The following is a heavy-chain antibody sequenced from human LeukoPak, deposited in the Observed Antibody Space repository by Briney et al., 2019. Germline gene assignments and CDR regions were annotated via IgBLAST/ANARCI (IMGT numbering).Heavy chain of an antibody. D-gene: IGHD3-3*01. CDR1: GFTFSSYW. CDR2: ISPDGSTT. Sequence: GSLQLSCPASGFTFSSYWMHWVRQAPGKGLVWVSRISPDGSTTGHADSVKGRFTTSRDNAKNTLFLQMNSLRAEDTAVYYCTRDFDFSSAIWGQGTLVTVSS. CDR3: TRDFDFSSAI. J-gene: IGHJ4*02. V-gene: IGHV3-74*01.